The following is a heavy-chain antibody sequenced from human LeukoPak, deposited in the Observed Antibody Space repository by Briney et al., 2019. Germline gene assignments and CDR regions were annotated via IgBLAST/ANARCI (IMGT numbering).Heavy chain of an antibody. D-gene: IGHD2-2*01. CDR2: ISSSGSTI. Sequence: NAGGSLTLSCAASGFTFSDYYMSWIRQAPGKGLEWVSYISSSGSTIYYADSVKGRFTISRDNAKNSLYLQMNSLRAEDTAVYYCARVQDCSSTSCYFGSFDYWGQGTLVTVSS. CDR3: ARVQDCSSTSCYFGSFDY. J-gene: IGHJ4*02. CDR1: GFTFSDYY. V-gene: IGHV3-11*04.